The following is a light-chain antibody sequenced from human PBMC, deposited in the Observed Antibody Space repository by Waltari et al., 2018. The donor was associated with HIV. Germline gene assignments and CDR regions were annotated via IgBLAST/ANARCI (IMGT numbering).Light chain of an antibody. V-gene: IGLV1-40*01. CDR1: SSNIGAGYD. CDR2: GNS. J-gene: IGLJ2*01. CDR3: QSYDSSLSSL. Sequence: QSVLTQPPSLSGAPGQRVTISCTGSSSNIGAGYDVHWYQQFPGTAPKLLIFGNSNRPSGVPDRFSGSKSGTSASQAITGLQAEDEADYYCQSYDSSLSSLFGGGTKLTVL.